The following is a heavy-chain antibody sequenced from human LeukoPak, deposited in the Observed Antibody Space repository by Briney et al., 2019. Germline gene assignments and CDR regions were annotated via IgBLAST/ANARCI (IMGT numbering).Heavy chain of an antibody. CDR3: ARGSTVVVPAANPYWYFDL. CDR1: GGTFSSYA. D-gene: IGHD2-2*01. Sequence: SVKVFCKASGGTFSSYAISWVRQAPGQGLEWMGGIIPIFGTANYAQKFQGRVTITADESTSTAYMELSSLRSEDTAVYYCARGSTVVVPAANPYWYFDLWGRGTLVTVSS. J-gene: IGHJ2*01. CDR2: IIPIFGTA. V-gene: IGHV1-69*01.